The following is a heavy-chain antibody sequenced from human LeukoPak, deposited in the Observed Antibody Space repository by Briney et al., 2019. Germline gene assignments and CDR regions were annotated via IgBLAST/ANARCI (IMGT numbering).Heavy chain of an antibody. V-gene: IGHV4-59*08. CDR3: ARQAGSFTTFDY. CDR1: GGSISSYY. Sequence: PSETLSLTCNVSGGSISSYYWTWLRQSPGKGLEWIGYISYSGSTKYNPSVARRVTISKDTSKNHFFLRINSVAAADTATYYCARQAGSFTTFDYWGQGILVTVSS. J-gene: IGHJ4*02. CDR2: ISYSGST. D-gene: IGHD1-26*01.